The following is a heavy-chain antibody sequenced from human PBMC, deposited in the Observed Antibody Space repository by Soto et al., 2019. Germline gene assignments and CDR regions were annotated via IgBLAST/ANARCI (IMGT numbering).Heavy chain of an antibody. J-gene: IGHJ6*03. Sequence: GGFLRLSCAASGFTFNTYSMNWVRQAPGKGLEWVSSISSSSSYIFSADSVKGRFTISRDNAKNSLYLQMSSLRAEDTAVYYCARGSITMVRENYYYYMDVWGKGTTVTVSS. D-gene: IGHD3-10*01. V-gene: IGHV3-21*01. CDR3: ARGSITMVRENYYYYMDV. CDR1: GFTFNTYS. CDR2: ISSSSSYI.